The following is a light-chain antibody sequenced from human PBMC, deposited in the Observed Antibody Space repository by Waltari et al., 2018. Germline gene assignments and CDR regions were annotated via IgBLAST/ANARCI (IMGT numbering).Light chain of an antibody. CDR1: QSVRSN. CDR2: GAS. CDR3: QQHDNWLLA. V-gene: IGKV3-15*01. J-gene: IGKJ4*01. Sequence: ETVLTPSPATLSVSPGETATLSCTASQSVRSNLAWDQQKPGQAPSLLIHGASTRASGGPARCRGSGSGTEFTRTSSSLQSEAFAVDGCQQHDNWLLAFGGGAKVEI.